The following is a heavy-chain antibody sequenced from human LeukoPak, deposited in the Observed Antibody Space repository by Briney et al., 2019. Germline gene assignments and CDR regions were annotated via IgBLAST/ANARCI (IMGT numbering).Heavy chain of an antibody. CDR1: GFTFSSYG. CDR3: AKADSGSASYYYYGMDV. D-gene: IGHD1-26*01. V-gene: IGHV3-30*18. Sequence: GGSLRLSCAASGFTFSSYGMHWVRQAPGKGLEWVAVISYDGSNKYYADSVKGRFTISRGNSKNTLYLQMNSLRAEDTAVYYCAKADSGSASYYYYGMDVWGQGTTVTVSS. CDR2: ISYDGSNK. J-gene: IGHJ6*02.